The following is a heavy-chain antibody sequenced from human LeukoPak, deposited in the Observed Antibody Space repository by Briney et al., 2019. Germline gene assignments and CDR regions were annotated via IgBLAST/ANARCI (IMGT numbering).Heavy chain of an antibody. Sequence: SETLSLTCSISDVSIKNSSFSWGWIRQPPGQGLEWIGNIYFTGSTYYNPSLMRRVTISVDTSRNQCSLKLGSVTAADTAVYYCARAPTRSSDTVTGYLFDSWGQGTLVTVSS. V-gene: IGHV4-39*07. CDR1: DVSIKNSSFS. D-gene: IGHD3-9*01. J-gene: IGHJ4*02. CDR2: IYFTGST. CDR3: ARAPTRSSDTVTGYLFDS.